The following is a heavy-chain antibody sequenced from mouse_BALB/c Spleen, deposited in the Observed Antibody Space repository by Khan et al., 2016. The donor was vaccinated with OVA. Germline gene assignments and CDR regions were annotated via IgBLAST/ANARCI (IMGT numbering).Heavy chain of an antibody. CDR3: TNELGRYYAMDY. CDR2: ISNSGST. D-gene: IGHD4-1*01. Sequence: EVQLQESGPGLVKPSQSLSLTCTVTGYSITRDYAWNWIRQFPGKKLEWMGYISNSGSTTYNPSLKSRISITRDTSKKRFFLQLTSVTTEDTATYYCTNELGRYYAMDYWGQGTSVTVSS. CDR1: GYSITRDYA. J-gene: IGHJ4*01. V-gene: IGHV3-2*02.